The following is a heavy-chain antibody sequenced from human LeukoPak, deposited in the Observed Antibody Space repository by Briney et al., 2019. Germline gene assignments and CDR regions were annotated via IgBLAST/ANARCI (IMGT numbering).Heavy chain of an antibody. CDR3: GRVAGAGTWLDP. D-gene: IGHD6-19*01. Sequence: SETLSLTCTVSGGSISSYYWSWIRQPPGKGLEWIGYIYYSGSTNYNPSLKSRVTISVDTSKNQFSLKLSSVTAADTAVYYCGRVAGAGTWLDPWGQGTRVTVSS. CDR1: GGSISSYY. V-gene: IGHV4-59*01. J-gene: IGHJ5*02. CDR2: IYYSGST.